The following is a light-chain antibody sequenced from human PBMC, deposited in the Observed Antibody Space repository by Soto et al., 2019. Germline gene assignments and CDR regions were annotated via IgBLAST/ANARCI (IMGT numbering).Light chain of an antibody. CDR3: CSYSTSNTHNYV. J-gene: IGLJ1*01. Sequence: QSALTQPASVCGSPGQSITVSCTGTSSDIGGYNYVSWYQHHPGKAPQLIIYEVNLRPSGVSDRFSASKPGDTASLTISGLQAGDEADYYCCSYSTSNTHNYVFGTGTKVTVL. CDR1: SSDIGGYNY. CDR2: EVN. V-gene: IGLV2-14*01.